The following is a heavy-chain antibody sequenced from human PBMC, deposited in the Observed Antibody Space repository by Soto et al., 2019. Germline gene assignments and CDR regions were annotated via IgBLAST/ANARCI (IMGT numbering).Heavy chain of an antibody. V-gene: IGHV4-34*01. CDR2: INHSGST. Sequence: SETLSLTCAVYGGSFSGYYWSWIRQPPGKGLEWIGEINHSGSTNYNPSLKSRVTISVDTSKNQFSLKLSSVTAADTAVYYCARGRRAARPRSFDYWGQGTLVTVSS. D-gene: IGHD6-6*01. CDR1: GGSFSGYY. J-gene: IGHJ4*02. CDR3: ARGRRAARPRSFDY.